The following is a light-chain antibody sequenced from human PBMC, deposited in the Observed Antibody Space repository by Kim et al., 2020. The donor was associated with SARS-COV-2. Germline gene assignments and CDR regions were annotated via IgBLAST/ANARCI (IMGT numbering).Light chain of an antibody. CDR3: QVWDTNAGWI. J-gene: IGLJ2*01. CDR1: SIGTKN. CDR2: RND. Sequence: VALGQTAEITCGGSSIGTKNVHWYQQRPGQAPVLVIYRNDGRPSVIPERFSGSNSGNTATLTISRAQAGDEADYYCQVWDTNAGWIFGGGTKLTVL. V-gene: IGLV3-9*01.